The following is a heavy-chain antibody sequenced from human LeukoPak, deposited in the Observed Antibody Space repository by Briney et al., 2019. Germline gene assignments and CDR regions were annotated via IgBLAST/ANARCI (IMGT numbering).Heavy chain of an antibody. CDR2: INPNSGGT. Sequence: ASVKVSCKASGYTFTGYYMHWVRQAPGQGLEWMGWINPNSGGTNYAQKFQGRVTMTRDTSISTAYMELSSLRSEDTAVYYCARDTFYDRGYFDYWGQGTLVTVSS. D-gene: IGHD3-10*02. J-gene: IGHJ4*02. V-gene: IGHV1-2*02. CDR1: GYTFTGYY. CDR3: ARDTFYDRGYFDY.